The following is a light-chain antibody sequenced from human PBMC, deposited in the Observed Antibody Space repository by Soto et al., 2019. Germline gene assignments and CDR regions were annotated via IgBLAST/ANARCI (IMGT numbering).Light chain of an antibody. CDR1: QSVSSY. J-gene: IGKJ4*02. V-gene: IGKV3-11*01. CDR3: QERSNWPLGIS. CDR2: DAS. Sequence: EIVLPQSPATLSLSPGERATLSCRASQSVSSYLAWYQQKPGQAPRLLSYDASNRATGIPARFSGSGSVTDFTLTISSLESEEFAVYCCQERSNWPLGISFGGGTKVEIK.